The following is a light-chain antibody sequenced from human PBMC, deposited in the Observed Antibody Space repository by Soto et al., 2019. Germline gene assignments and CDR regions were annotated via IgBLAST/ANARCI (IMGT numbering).Light chain of an antibody. CDR1: QSISSY. CDR2: AAS. V-gene: IGKV1-39*01. Sequence: DIQMTQSPSSLSASVGGRVTITCRASQSISSYLNWYQQKPGKAPKLLIYAASSLQSGVPSRFSGSGSGTDFTLTISSLQPEDFATYYCQQSYSTLTWTFGQGTKVDIK. J-gene: IGKJ1*01. CDR3: QQSYSTLTWT.